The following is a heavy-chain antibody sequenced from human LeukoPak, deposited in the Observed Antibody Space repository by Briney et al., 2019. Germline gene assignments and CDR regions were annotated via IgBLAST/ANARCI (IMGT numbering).Heavy chain of an antibody. CDR3: AKDLAAWWQGRYYYYYMDV. J-gene: IGHJ6*03. CDR2: ISYDGSNK. Sequence: PGGSLRLSCAASGFTFSSYGMHWVRQAPGKGLEWVAVISYDGSNKYYADSVKGRFTISRDNSKNTLYLQMNSLRAEDTAVYYCAKDLAAWWQGRYYYYYMDVWGKGTTVTISS. D-gene: IGHD6-25*01. V-gene: IGHV3-30*18. CDR1: GFTFSSYG.